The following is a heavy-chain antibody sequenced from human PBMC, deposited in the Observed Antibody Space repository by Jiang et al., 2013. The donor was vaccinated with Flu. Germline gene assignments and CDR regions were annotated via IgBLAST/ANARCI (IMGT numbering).Heavy chain of an antibody. CDR2: IYYSGTT. Sequence: GLVKPSETLSLTCTVSGDSISSSSYYWGWIRQPPGKGLEWIGSIYYSGTTYYDPSLKSRVTISVDTSKNQFSLKLSSVTAADTAVYYCARLSVRSTSSWYVKGFFDYWGQGTLVTVSS. D-gene: IGHD6-13*01. V-gene: IGHV4-39*01. J-gene: IGHJ4*02. CDR3: ARLSVRSTSSWYVKGFFDY. CDR1: GDSISSSSYY.